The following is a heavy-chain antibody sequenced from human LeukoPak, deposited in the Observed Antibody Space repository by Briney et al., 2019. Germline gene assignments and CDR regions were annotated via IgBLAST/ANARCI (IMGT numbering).Heavy chain of an antibody. V-gene: IGHV4-59*01. Sequence: PSETLFLTCTVSGGSISSYYWSWIRQPPGTGLEWVGYIYYSGSTNYNPSLKSRVTISVDTSQNQFSLKLSSVTAADTAVYYCARGRAFTFHLDYWGQGTLVTVSS. D-gene: IGHD2-21*01. CDR2: IYYSGST. CDR1: GGSISSYY. CDR3: ARGRAFTFHLDY. J-gene: IGHJ4*02.